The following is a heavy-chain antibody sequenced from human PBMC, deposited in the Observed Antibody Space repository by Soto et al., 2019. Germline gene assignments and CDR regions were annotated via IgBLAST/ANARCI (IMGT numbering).Heavy chain of an antibody. J-gene: IGHJ4*02. D-gene: IGHD6-6*01. Sequence: SLKVSCKASGGTFSSYTISWVRQAPGQGLEWMGRIIPILGIANYAQKFQGRVTITADKSTSTAYMELSSLRSEDTAVYYCAREWDISSSSTSSVYWGQGTLVTVSS. CDR1: GGTFSSYT. CDR2: IIPILGIA. V-gene: IGHV1-69*04. CDR3: AREWDISSSSTSSVY.